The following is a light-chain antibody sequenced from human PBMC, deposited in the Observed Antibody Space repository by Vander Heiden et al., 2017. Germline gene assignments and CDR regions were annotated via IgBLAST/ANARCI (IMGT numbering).Light chain of an antibody. CDR1: QSISSW. CDR2: DAS. V-gene: IGKV1-5*01. CDR3: QQHNCSFTWT. J-gene: IGKJ1*01. Sequence: DIQMTQSPSTLSASVGDRVTITCRASQSISSWLAWYQQKPGKAPKLLIYDASSLESGVPSRFSRSGYGTEFTLTISSRQPDDFAPYYCQQHNCSFTWTFGQGTKVEIK.